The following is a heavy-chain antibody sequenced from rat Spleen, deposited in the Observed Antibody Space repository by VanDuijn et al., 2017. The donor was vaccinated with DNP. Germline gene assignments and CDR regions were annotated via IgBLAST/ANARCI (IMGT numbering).Heavy chain of an antibody. D-gene: IGHD1-4*01. Sequence: EVQLVESGGGLVQPGKSLKLSCAASGFTFSDYYMAWVRQAPTKGLDWVAYINYDGGTAYNGDSVKGRFTISRDIANSILYLQMNSLRSEDMATYYYARHVLPLRVWDYWGQGVMVTVSS. J-gene: IGHJ2*01. CDR2: INYDGGTA. CDR3: ARHVLPLRVWDY. V-gene: IGHV5-22*01. CDR1: GFTFSDYY.